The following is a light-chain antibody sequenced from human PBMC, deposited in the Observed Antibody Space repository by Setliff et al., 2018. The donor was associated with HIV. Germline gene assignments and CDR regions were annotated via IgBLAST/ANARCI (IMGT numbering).Light chain of an antibody. V-gene: IGKV3-15*01. CDR2: GAS. CDR3: QQYNNWPPMYT. Sequence: EIVMTQSPATLSVSPGQRATLSCTTSESVNSNLAWYQQKPGQAPRLLIYGASTRATGIPARFSGSGSGTEFTLTISSLQSEDFAVYYCQQYNNWPPMYTFGQGTKVDIK. J-gene: IGKJ2*01. CDR1: ESVNSN.